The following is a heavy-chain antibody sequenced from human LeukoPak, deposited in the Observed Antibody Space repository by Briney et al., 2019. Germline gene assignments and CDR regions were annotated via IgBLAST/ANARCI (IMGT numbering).Heavy chain of an antibody. CDR3: AREVGGEVDGYYFDY. D-gene: IGHD3-10*01. Sequence: ASVKVSCKASGYTFTSYYMHWVRQAPGQGLEWMGIINPSGGSTSYAQKFQGRVTMTRDTSTSTVYMELSSLRSEDTAVYYCAREVGGEVDGYYFDYRGQGTLVTVSS. CDR1: GYTFTSYY. CDR2: INPSGGST. J-gene: IGHJ4*02. V-gene: IGHV1-46*01.